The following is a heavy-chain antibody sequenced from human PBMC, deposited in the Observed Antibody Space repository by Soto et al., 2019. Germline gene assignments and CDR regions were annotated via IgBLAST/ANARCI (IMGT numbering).Heavy chain of an antibody. Sequence: GGSLRLSCAASGFTFSSYAMHWVRQAPGKGLEWVAVISYDGSNKYYADSVKGRFTISRDNSKNTLYLQMNSLRAEDTAVYYCARVSLPGDYSTHYYYGMDVWGQGTTVTVSS. CDR3: ARVSLPGDYSTHYYYGMDV. V-gene: IGHV3-30-3*01. J-gene: IGHJ6*02. D-gene: IGHD4-4*01. CDR1: GFTFSSYA. CDR2: ISYDGSNK.